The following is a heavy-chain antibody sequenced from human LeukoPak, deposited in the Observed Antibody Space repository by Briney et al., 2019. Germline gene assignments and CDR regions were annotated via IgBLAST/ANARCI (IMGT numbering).Heavy chain of an antibody. CDR1: GFTFSGYA. V-gene: IGHV3-23*01. Sequence: PGGSLRLSCAAFGFTFSGYAMSWVRQAPGKGLEWVSAVCGSGGSTYYADSVKGRFTISRDNSKNMLYLQMNSLRAEDTAVYYCAKGSGGSCFSPLDYWGRRTLVTVSS. CDR3: AKGSGGSCFSPLDY. D-gene: IGHD2-15*01. J-gene: IGHJ4*02. CDR2: VCGSGGST.